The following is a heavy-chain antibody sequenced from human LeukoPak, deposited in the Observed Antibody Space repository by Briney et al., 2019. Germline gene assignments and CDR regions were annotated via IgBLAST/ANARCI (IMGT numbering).Heavy chain of an antibody. V-gene: IGHV4-39*07. Sequence: PSETLSLTCTVSGGSISSSSYYWGWIRQPPGKGLEWIGSIYYSGSTYYNPSPKSRVTISVDTSKNQFSLKLRFVTAADTAVYYCATVSYCSSTSCYRFDPWGQGTLVTVSS. CDR2: IYYSGST. J-gene: IGHJ5*02. CDR3: ATVSYCSSTSCYRFDP. D-gene: IGHD2-2*02. CDR1: GGSISSSSYY.